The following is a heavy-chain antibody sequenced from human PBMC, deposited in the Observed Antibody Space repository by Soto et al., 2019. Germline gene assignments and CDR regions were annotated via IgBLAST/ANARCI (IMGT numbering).Heavy chain of an antibody. D-gene: IGHD3-22*01. V-gene: IGHV1-69*13. CDR3: ARERYDSSGYYYMGTRWYFDY. Sequence: SVKVSCKASGGTFSSYAISWVRQAPGQGLEWMGGIIPIFGTANYAQKFQGRVTITADESTSTAYMELSSLRSEDTAVYYCARERYDSSGYYYMGTRWYFDYWGQGTLVTVSS. CDR2: IIPIFGTA. CDR1: GGTFSSYA. J-gene: IGHJ4*02.